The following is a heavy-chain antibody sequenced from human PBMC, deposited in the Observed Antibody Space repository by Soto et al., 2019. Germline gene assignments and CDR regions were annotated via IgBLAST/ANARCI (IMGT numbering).Heavy chain of an antibody. CDR2: IYYSGST. V-gene: IGHV4-39*01. CDR1: GGSISSGGYY. Sequence: SETLSLTCTVSGGSISSGGYYWSWIRQHPGKGLEWIGSIYYSGSTYYNPSLKSRVTISVDTSKNQFSLKLSSVTAADTAVYYCARHYRWGHYYGSGNIDYWGQGTLVTVS. D-gene: IGHD3-10*01. J-gene: IGHJ4*02. CDR3: ARHYRWGHYYGSGNIDY.